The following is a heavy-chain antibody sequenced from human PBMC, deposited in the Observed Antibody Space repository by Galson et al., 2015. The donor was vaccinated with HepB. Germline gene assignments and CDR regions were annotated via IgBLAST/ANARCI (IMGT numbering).Heavy chain of an antibody. CDR3: ARLVWLGRYMDV. Sequence: SLRLSCAASGFTFSSYAMSWVRQAPGKGLEWVSGISGSGGTTYNADSVNGRFTISRDNAKNTLSLQMNSLRAEDTAVYYCARLVWLGRYMDVWGKGTTVTVSS. D-gene: IGHD3-10*01. CDR2: ISGSGGTT. V-gene: IGHV3-23*01. CDR1: GFTFSSYA. J-gene: IGHJ6*03.